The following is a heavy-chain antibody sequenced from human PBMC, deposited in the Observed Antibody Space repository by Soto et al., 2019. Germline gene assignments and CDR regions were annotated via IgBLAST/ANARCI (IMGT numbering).Heavy chain of an antibody. V-gene: IGHV3-21*01. CDR3: ARTRGYSYYYGMDV. J-gene: IGHJ6*02. CDR1: GFTFSSYN. CDR2: ISSSSSYI. D-gene: IGHD5-18*01. Sequence: GGSPRLSWAASGFTFSSYNMNLVRPAPGKGLEWVSSISSSSSYIYYADSVKGRFTISRDNAKNSLYLQMNSLRAEDTAVYYCARTRGYSYYYGMDVWGQGTTVTVSS.